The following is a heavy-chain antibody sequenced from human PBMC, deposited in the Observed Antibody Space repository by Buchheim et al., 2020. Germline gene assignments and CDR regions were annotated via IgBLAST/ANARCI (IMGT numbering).Heavy chain of an antibody. D-gene: IGHD6-6*01. V-gene: IGHV3-7*01. CDR3: ARDRIAARPLYYYYGMDV. J-gene: IGHJ6*02. Sequence: EVQLVESGGGLVQPGGSLRLSCAASGFTFSSYWMSWVRQAPGKGLEWVANIKQDGSEKYYVDSVKGRFTISRDNAKNSLYLQMNSLRAEDTAVYYCARDRIAARPLYYYYGMDVWGQGTT. CDR2: IKQDGSEK. CDR1: GFTFSSYW.